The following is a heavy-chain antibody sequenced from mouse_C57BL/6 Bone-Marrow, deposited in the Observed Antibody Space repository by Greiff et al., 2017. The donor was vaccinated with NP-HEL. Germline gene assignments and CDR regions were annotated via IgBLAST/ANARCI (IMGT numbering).Heavy chain of an antibody. V-gene: IGHV10-1*01. CDR1: GFSFNTYA. CDR2: IRSKSNNYAT. J-gene: IGHJ1*03. Sequence: EVQLVESGGGLVQPKGSLKLSCAASGFSFNTYAMNWVRQAPGKGLEWVARIRSKSNNYATYYADSVKDRFTISRDDSESMLYLQMNNLKTEYTAMYYCVRLHGYHWYFDVWGTGTTVTVSS. D-gene: IGHD2-2*01. CDR3: VRLHGYHWYFDV.